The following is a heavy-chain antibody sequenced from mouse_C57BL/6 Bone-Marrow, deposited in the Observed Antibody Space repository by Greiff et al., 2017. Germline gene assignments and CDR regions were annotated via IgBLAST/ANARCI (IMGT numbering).Heavy chain of an antibody. Sequence: QVTLKVSGPGILQPSQTLSLTCSFSGFSLSTFGMGVGWIRQPSGKGLEWLAPIWWDAEKYYQPALKSRLTISKDNSKNQVFLKIANVDTADTATYYCARIRYYGSYWYFDVWGTGTTVTVSS. CDR2: IWWDAEK. D-gene: IGHD1-1*01. CDR3: ARIRYYGSYWYFDV. V-gene: IGHV8-8*01. J-gene: IGHJ1*03. CDR1: GFSLSTFGMG.